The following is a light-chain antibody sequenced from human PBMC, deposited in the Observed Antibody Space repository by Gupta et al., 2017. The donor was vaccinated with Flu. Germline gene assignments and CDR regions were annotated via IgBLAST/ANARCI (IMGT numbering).Light chain of an antibody. J-gene: IGLJ1*01. Sequence: QSALTQPVSVSGSPGQSITISCTGTSSDIGSYNNVSWYLQYPGRAPKLMIYEVINRHSGVSNRFSGSKSGNTASLTISGLQAEDEADYYCSSYTSNSALYAFGTGTKVTVL. CDR2: EVI. CDR1: SSDIGSYNN. CDR3: SSYTSNSALYA. V-gene: IGLV2-14*01.